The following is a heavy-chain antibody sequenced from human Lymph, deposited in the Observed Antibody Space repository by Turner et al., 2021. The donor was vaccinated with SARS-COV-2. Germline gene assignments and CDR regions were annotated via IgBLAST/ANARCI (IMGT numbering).Heavy chain of an antibody. CDR1: GFTFSSYA. V-gene: IGHV3-30*04. CDR2: ISYDGSDK. CDR3: ARDRDSSGWVDY. Sequence: VQLVESGGGVVQPGRSMRLSCAASGFTFSSYAMHWVRQAPGKGLEWVAFISYDGSDKYYADSVKGRFTFSRDNSKNTLYLQMNSLRAEDTAVYYCARDRDSSGWVDYWGQGTLVTVSS. J-gene: IGHJ4*02. D-gene: IGHD3-22*01.